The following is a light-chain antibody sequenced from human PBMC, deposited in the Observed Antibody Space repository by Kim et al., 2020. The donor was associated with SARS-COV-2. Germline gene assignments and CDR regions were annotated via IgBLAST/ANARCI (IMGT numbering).Light chain of an antibody. CDR1: SANIGSNY. CDR3: AAWDDSLSVVV. V-gene: IGLV1-47*01. CDR2: RNN. Sequence: GKRVTISCSGSSANIGSNYVYWYQQLPGTAPKLLIYRNNQRPSGVPDRFSGSKSGTSASLAISGLRSEDEADYYCAAWDDSLSVVVFGGGTQLTVL. J-gene: IGLJ2*01.